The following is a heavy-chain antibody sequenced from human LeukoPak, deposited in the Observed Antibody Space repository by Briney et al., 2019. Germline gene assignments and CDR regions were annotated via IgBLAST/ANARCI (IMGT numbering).Heavy chain of an antibody. Sequence: GGSLRLSCAASGFTFSSYAMSWVRQAPGKGLEWVSYISSSGSTIYYADSVKGRFTISRDNAKNSLYLQMNSLRAEDTAVYYCARESRSSGWDYFGYWGQGTPVTVSS. J-gene: IGHJ4*02. D-gene: IGHD6-19*01. CDR1: GFTFSSYA. CDR2: ISSSGSTI. V-gene: IGHV3-48*03. CDR3: ARESRSSGWDYFGY.